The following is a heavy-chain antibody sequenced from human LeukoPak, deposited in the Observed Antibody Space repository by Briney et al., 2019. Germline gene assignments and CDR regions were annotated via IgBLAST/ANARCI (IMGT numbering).Heavy chain of an antibody. CDR1: GGSVNSYY. Sequence: TSETLSLTCTVSGGSVNSYYWSWIRQPAGKGLEWIGRIYTSGTTNYNPSLKSRVSMSVDTSKNQFSLELSSLTAADTAVYYCVRDGRGYCSSSSVCYSWFDPWGQGTLVAVSS. V-gene: IGHV4-4*07. D-gene: IGHD2-2*01. CDR3: VRDGRGYCSSSSVCYSWFDP. CDR2: IYTSGTT. J-gene: IGHJ5*02.